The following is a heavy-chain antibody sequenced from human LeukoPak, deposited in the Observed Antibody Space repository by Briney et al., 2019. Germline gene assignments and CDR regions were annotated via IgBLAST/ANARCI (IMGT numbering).Heavy chain of an antibody. Sequence: ASVKVSCKASGYTFTSYDINWVRQATGQGLEWMGWMNPNSGNTGYEQKFQGRVTMTRDTSISTAYMELSSLRFEDTAVYYCARDLGYCSGGSCLPDYWGQGTLVTVSS. D-gene: IGHD2-15*01. CDR1: GYTFTSYD. CDR2: MNPNSGNT. V-gene: IGHV1-8*01. CDR3: ARDLGYCSGGSCLPDY. J-gene: IGHJ4*02.